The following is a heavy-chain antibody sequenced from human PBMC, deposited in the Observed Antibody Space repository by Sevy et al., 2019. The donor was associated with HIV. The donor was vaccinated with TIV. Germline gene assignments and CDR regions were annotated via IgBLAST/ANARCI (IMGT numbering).Heavy chain of an antibody. V-gene: IGHV3-30*02. D-gene: IGHD2-2*02. CDR3: AKDVASPKPLYYFDF. Sequence: GGSLRLSCVASGFTFSNYAMDWVRQAPGKGLEWVAFIRYDGNHKAYGDPVKGRLTISRDIAKKTVYLQMTSLRPEDTAVYYCAKDVASPKPLYYFDFWGQGNLVTVSS. CDR2: IRYDGNHK. J-gene: IGHJ4*02. CDR1: GFTFSNYA.